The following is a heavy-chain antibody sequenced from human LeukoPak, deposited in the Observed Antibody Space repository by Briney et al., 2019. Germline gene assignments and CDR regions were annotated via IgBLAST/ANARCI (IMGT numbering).Heavy chain of an antibody. CDR3: ARRAGAYSHPYDY. CDR2: IYSDNT. D-gene: IGHD4/OR15-4a*01. J-gene: IGHJ4*02. Sequence: PGGSLRLSCTVSGFTVSSNSMSWVRQAPGKGLEWVSFIYSDNTHYSDSVKGRFTISRDNSKNTLYLQMNSQRAEDTAVYYCARRAGAYSHPYDYWGQGTLVTVSS. CDR1: GFTVSSNS. V-gene: IGHV3-53*01.